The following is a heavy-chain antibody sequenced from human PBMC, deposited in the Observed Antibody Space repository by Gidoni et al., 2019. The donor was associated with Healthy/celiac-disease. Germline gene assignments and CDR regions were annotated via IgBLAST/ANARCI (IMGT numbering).Heavy chain of an antibody. CDR1: GFTFSSYC. CDR2: ISYDGSNK. CDR3: AKEGFLLVLPYYYYYMDV. V-gene: IGHV3-30*18. Sequence: QVQLVESGGGVVQPGRSLRLSCAASGFTFSSYCMHWVRQAPGKGLEWVAVISYDGSNKYYADSVKGRFTISRDNSKNTLYLQMNSLRAEDTAVYYCAKEGFLLVLPYYYYYMDVWGKGTTVTVSS. D-gene: IGHD3-10*01. J-gene: IGHJ6*03.